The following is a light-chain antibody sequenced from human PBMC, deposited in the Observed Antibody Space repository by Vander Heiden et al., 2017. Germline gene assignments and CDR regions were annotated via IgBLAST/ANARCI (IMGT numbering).Light chain of an antibody. V-gene: IGKV1-39*01. Sequence: DIQMTQSPSSLSASVGDRVTITCRASQSIGPYLNWYQQKPGKAPKLLIYAASRLQGGVPSRFGSSGSGTDFTLTISSLQPEDFATYFCQQNSNTTNTFGRGTKLEIK. CDR1: QSIGPY. J-gene: IGKJ2*01. CDR2: AAS. CDR3: QQNSNTTNT.